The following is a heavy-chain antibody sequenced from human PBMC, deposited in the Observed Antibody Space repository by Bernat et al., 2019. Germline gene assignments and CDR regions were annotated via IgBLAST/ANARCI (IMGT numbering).Heavy chain of an antibody. CDR2: IWYDAGDK. CDR3: AREVQDIVSTGWYFDL. D-gene: IGHD5-12*01. Sequence: QLQLLESGGGVVQPGMSLRLSCTTSGLAFADSGFHWVRQAPGKGLEWVALIWYDAGDKYYADSVKGRFSISRDNSKNTLYLQMNSLRAEDTAVYYCAREVQDIVSTGWYFDLWGRGTLVTVSS. V-gene: IGHV3-33*01. CDR1: GLAFADSG. J-gene: IGHJ2*01.